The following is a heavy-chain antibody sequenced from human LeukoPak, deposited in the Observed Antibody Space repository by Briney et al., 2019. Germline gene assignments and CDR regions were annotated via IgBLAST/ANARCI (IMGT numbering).Heavy chain of an antibody. CDR2: IYYSGST. Sequence: SETLSLTCTVSGGSISSSSYYWGWIRQPPGKGLEWIGSIYYSGSTYYNPSLKSRVTISVDTSKDQFSLKLSSVTAADTAVYYCARHLWQTDPWGQGTLVTVSS. CDR3: ARHLWQTDP. V-gene: IGHV4-39*01. D-gene: IGHD3-16*01. J-gene: IGHJ5*02. CDR1: GGSISSSSYY.